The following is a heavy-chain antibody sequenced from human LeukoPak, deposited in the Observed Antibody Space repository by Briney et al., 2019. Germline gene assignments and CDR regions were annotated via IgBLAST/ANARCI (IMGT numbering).Heavy chain of an antibody. V-gene: IGHV3-23*01. J-gene: IGHJ4*02. CDR3: ADRSGYTTGWFFDF. D-gene: IGHD6-19*01. CDR1: GFSFSSYA. Sequence: GGSLRLSCAASGFSFSSYAMSWVRQAPGKGLEWVSSISGSGDNTYYAESVKGRFTISRDNSKNTLFLQMNSLRAEDTAVFYCADRSGYTTGWFFDFWGQGTLVTVSS. CDR2: ISGSGDNT.